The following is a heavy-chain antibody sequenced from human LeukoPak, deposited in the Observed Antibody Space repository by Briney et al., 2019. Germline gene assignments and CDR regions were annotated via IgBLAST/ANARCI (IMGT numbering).Heavy chain of an antibody. Sequence: HPSETLSLTCAVYGGSFSGYYWSWIRQPPGKGLEWIGEINQSGSTNYYPSLKSRVTISVDTSKNQFSLKLSSVTAADTAVYYCARGANFYYYGMDVWGQGTTVTVSS. CDR1: GGSFSGYY. D-gene: IGHD2-15*01. CDR2: INQSGST. CDR3: ARGANFYYYGMDV. J-gene: IGHJ6*02. V-gene: IGHV4-34*01.